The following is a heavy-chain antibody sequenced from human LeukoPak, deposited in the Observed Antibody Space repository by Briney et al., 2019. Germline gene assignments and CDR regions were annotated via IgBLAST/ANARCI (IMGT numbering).Heavy chain of an antibody. J-gene: IGHJ3*02. CDR1: GFTFSSYS. CDR2: ICSSGAYI. Sequence: GGSLRLSCAASGFTFSSYSMNWVRHGPEKGLEWVSSICSSGAYIYYADSVKGRFTISRDNAKNSVYLQMNSLRAEDTAVYYCTRRGHAAVATQKDDALDIWGQGTMVTVSS. V-gene: IGHV3-21*01. CDR3: TRRGHAAVATQKDDALDI. D-gene: IGHD6-13*01.